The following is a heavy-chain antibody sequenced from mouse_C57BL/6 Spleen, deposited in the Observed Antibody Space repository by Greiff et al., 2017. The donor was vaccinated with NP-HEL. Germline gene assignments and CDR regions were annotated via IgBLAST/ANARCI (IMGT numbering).Heavy chain of an antibody. Sequence: QVHVKQPGAELVKPGASVKLSCKASGYTFTSYWMHWVKQRPGQGLEWIGMIHPNSGSTNYNEKFKSKATLTVDTSSSTAYMQLSSLTSEDSAVYYCARFYDGYYDYAMDYWGQGTSVTVSS. CDR1: GYTFTSYW. J-gene: IGHJ4*01. CDR2: IHPNSGST. D-gene: IGHD2-3*01. V-gene: IGHV1-64*01. CDR3: ARFYDGYYDYAMDY.